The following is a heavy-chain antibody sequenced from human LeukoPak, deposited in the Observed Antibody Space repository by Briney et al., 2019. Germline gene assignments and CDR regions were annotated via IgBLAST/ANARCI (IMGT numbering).Heavy chain of an antibody. Sequence: PGGSLRLSCAASGFTFSSYEMNWVRQAPGKGLEWVANIKQDGSEKYYVDSVKGRFTTSRDNAKNSLYLQMNSLRAEDTAVYYCAELGITMIGGVWGKGTTVTISS. V-gene: IGHV3-7*01. CDR3: AELGITMIGGV. CDR2: IKQDGSEK. D-gene: IGHD3-10*02. CDR1: GFTFSSYE. J-gene: IGHJ6*04.